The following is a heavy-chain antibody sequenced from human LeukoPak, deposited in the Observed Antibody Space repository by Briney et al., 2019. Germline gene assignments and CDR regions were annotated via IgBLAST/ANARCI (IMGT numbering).Heavy chain of an antibody. CDR2: ISAYNGNT. D-gene: IGHD6-19*01. J-gene: IGHJ5*02. CDR1: GYTFTSYG. CDR3: ARGLAYSSGWYPTEHNWFDP. Sequence: ASVKVSCKASGYTFTSYGISWVRQAPGQGLDWMGWISAYNGNTNYAQKLQCRVTMTTDTSTSTAYMELRSLRSVDTAVYYCARGLAYSSGWYPTEHNWFDPWGQGTLVTVSS. V-gene: IGHV1-18*01.